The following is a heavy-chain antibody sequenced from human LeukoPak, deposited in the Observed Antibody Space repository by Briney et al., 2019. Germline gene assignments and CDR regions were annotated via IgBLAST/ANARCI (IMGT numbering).Heavy chain of an antibody. CDR3: AGGPQYTGSFPY. CDR2: ISDSGGVI. J-gene: IGHJ4*02. D-gene: IGHD1-26*01. CDR1: GFNVNSFE. Sequence: GGSLRLSCAASGFNVNSFEMTWDRQAPGLGVGFLSYISDSGGVIKYADSVKGRFIISRDSAENALYLQMNNLGADDTAVYFCAGGPQYTGSFPYWGQGTLVAVSS. V-gene: IGHV3-48*03.